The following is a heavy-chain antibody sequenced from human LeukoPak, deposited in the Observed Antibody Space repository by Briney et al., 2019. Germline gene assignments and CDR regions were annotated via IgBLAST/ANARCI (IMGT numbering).Heavy chain of an antibody. D-gene: IGHD3-22*01. CDR2: ISYDGSNK. Sequence: GGSLRLSCAASGFTFSSYGMHWVRQAPGKGLEWVAVISYDGSNKYYADSVKGRFTISRDNSKNTLYLQMNSLRAEDTAVYYCAKDSRGYYDSSVNFDYWGQGTLVTVSS. CDR3: AKDSRGYYDSSVNFDY. CDR1: GFTFSSYG. V-gene: IGHV3-30*18. J-gene: IGHJ4*02.